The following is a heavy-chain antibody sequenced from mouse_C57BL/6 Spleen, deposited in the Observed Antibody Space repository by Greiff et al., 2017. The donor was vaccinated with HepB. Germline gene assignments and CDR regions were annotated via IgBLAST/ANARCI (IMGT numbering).Heavy chain of an antibody. CDR1: GFNIKDDY. D-gene: IGHD2-1*01. CDR3: TTPYGNYVTWFAY. CDR2: IDPENGDT. Sequence: EVMLVESGAELVRPGASVKLSCTASGFNIKDDYMHWVKQRPEQGLEWIGWIDPENGDTEYASKFQGKATITADTSSNTAYLQLSSLTSEDTAVYYCTTPYGNYVTWFAYWGQGTLVTVSA. V-gene: IGHV14-4*01. J-gene: IGHJ3*01.